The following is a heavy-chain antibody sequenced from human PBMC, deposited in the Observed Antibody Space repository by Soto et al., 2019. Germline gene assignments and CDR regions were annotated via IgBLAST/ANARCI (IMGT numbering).Heavy chain of an antibody. Sequence: QVQLQESGPGLVKPSQTLSLTCTVSGGSISSGDYYWSWIRQPPGKGLEWNGYIYYSGSTYYNPSLKSRVTISVDTSKNQFSLKLSSVTAADTAVYYCARTYYYDSSGYGDAFDIWGQGTMVTVSS. CDR2: IYYSGST. J-gene: IGHJ3*02. CDR1: GGSISSGDYY. CDR3: ARTYYYDSSGYGDAFDI. V-gene: IGHV4-30-4*01. D-gene: IGHD3-22*01.